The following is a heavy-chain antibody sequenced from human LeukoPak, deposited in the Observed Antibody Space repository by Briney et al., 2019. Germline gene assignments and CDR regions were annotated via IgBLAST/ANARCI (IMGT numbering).Heavy chain of an antibody. J-gene: IGHJ4*02. CDR2: IYSGGST. Sequence: PGGSLRLSCAASGFTVSSNYMSWVRQAPGKGLEWVSVIYSGGSTYYADSVKGRFTISRDNSKNTLYLQMNSLRAEDTAVYYCAKDSHYLPHHIGYCSGGSCYPDYWGQGTLVTVSS. V-gene: IGHV3-53*05. D-gene: IGHD2-15*01. CDR3: AKDSHYLPHHIGYCSGGSCYPDY. CDR1: GFTVSSNY.